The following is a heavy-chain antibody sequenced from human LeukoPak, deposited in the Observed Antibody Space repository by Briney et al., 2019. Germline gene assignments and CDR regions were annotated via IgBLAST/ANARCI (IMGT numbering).Heavy chain of an antibody. Sequence: SEALSLTCTVSGGSISSYYWSWIRQPPGKGLEWIGYIYYSGSTNYNPSLKSRVTISVDTSKNQFSLKLSSVTAADTAVYYCARQNDDYGSGSYWFDPWGQGTLVTVSS. CDR3: ARQNDDYGSGSYWFDP. J-gene: IGHJ5*02. V-gene: IGHV4-59*01. CDR2: IYYSGST. CDR1: GGSISSYY. D-gene: IGHD3-10*01.